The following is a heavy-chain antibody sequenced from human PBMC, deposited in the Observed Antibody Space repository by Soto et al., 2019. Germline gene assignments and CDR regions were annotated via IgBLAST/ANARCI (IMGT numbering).Heavy chain of an antibody. Sequence: GGNVRLSCAVSGFTFNDYSMSWIRQAPGKGLEWVSYISSSGGTIYYAGSVKGRFTISRDNAKNSLYLQMSSLRAEDTALYYCAREGNSNYKFDFWGQGILVTV. CDR2: ISSSGGTI. D-gene: IGHD4-4*01. V-gene: IGHV3-11*01. CDR1: GFTFNDYS. CDR3: AREGNSNYKFDF. J-gene: IGHJ4*02.